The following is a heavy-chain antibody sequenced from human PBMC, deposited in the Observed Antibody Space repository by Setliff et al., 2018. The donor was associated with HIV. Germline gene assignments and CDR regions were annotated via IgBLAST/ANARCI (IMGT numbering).Heavy chain of an antibody. J-gene: IGHJ3*02. V-gene: IGHV3-30*02. Sequence: GGSLRLSCAASGLTFSSYGMHWVRQAPGKGLEWVAVIWYDGSNKYYADSVKGRFTISRDNSKNTLYLQMNSLRAEDTAVYYCAKDRDSSSWYGPDAFDIWGQGTMVTVSS. D-gene: IGHD6-13*01. CDR2: IWYDGSNK. CDR3: AKDRDSSSWYGPDAFDI. CDR1: GLTFSSYG.